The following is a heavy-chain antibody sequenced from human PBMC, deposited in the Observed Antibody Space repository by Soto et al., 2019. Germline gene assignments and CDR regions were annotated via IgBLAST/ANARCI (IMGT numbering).Heavy chain of an antibody. J-gene: IGHJ6*02. Sequence: GESLKISCKGYGYSFSNYWIGWVRQMPGKGLEWLGIIYAGDSNTRYSPSFQGQVTISADKSISTAYLQWSSLKASDTAMYYCARYPPNYYGMDVWGQGTTVTVSS. CDR1: GYSFSNYW. V-gene: IGHV5-51*01. D-gene: IGHD2-8*01. CDR3: ARYPPNYYGMDV. CDR2: IYAGDSNT.